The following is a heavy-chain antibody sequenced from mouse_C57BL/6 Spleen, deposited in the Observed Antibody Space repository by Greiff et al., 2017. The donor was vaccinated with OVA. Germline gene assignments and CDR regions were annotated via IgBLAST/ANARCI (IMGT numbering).Heavy chain of an antibody. CDR3: ARSADYYYGSSYEYYFDY. V-gene: IGHV1-72*01. J-gene: IGHJ2*01. D-gene: IGHD1-1*01. Sequence: VQLHQPGAELVKPGASVKLSCKASGYTFTSYWMHWVKQRPGRGLEWIGRIDPNSGGTKYNEKLKSKATLTVDKPSSTAYMQLSILTSEDSAVYYCARSADYYYGSSYEYYFDYWGQGTTLTVSS. CDR2: IDPNSGGT. CDR1: GYTFTSYW.